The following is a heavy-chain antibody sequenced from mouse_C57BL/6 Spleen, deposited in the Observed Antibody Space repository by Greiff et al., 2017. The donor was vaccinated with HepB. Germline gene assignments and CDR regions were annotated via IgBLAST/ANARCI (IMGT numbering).Heavy chain of an antibody. CDR3: ARGGSPYWYFDV. Sequence: EVKLMESGGGLVKPGGSLKLSCAASGFTFSDYGMHWVRQAPEKGLEWVAYISSGSSTIYYADTVKGRFTISRDNAKNTLFLQMTSLRSEDTAMYYCARGGSPYWYFDVWGTGTTVTVSS. CDR1: GFTFSDYG. CDR2: ISSGSSTI. J-gene: IGHJ1*03. D-gene: IGHD1-1*01. V-gene: IGHV5-17*01.